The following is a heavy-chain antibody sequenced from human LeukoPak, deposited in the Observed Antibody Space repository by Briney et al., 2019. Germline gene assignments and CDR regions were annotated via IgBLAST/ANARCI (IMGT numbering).Heavy chain of an antibody. Sequence: SQTLSLTCAISGDSVSSSTDAWNWIRQSPSRGLEWLGRTYYRSKWYNDYAVSVESRITINPDTSKNQFSLQLNSVTPEDTAVYYCARGANRVFDYWGQGTLVTDSS. CDR3: ARGANRVFDY. CDR2: TYYRSKWYN. J-gene: IGHJ4*02. D-gene: IGHD1-14*01. V-gene: IGHV6-1*01. CDR1: GDSVSSSTDA.